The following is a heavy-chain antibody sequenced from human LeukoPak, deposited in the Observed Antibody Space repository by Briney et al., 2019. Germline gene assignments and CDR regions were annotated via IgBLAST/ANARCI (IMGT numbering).Heavy chain of an antibody. V-gene: IGHV3-23*01. CDR1: GFTVTNNY. D-gene: IGHD6-13*01. CDR3: AKSPAAYYFDY. J-gene: IGHJ4*02. CDR2: ISGSSGRT. Sequence: PGGSLRLSCAVPGFTVTNNYMTWVRQAPGKGLGWGSAISGSSGRTYYADSVKGRFTISRDNSKNTLYLQMNSMRAEDTAVYYCAKSPAAYYFDYWGQGTLVTVSS.